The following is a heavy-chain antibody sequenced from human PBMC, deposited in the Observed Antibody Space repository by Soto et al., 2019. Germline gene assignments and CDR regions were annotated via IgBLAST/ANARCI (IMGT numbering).Heavy chain of an antibody. V-gene: IGHV4-4*02. CDR3: ARDGDSGWPYYFDY. D-gene: IGHD6-19*01. Sequence: ASETLSLTCAVSGGSISSSNWWSWVRQPPGKGLEWIGEIYHSGSTNYNPSLKSRVTISVDKSKNQFSLKLSSVTAADTAVYYCARDGDSGWPYYFDYWGQGTLVTVSS. CDR1: GGSISSSNW. CDR2: IYHSGST. J-gene: IGHJ4*02.